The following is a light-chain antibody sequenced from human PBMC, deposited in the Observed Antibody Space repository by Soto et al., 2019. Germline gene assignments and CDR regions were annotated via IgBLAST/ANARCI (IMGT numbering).Light chain of an antibody. CDR1: SSNIGSNT. V-gene: IGLV1-44*01. CDR2: SNN. Sequence: QSVLTQPPSASGTPGQSVTISCSGSSSNIGSNTVNWYQQLPGTAPKLLIYSNNQRPSGVPDRLSGSKSGTSASLAISGLQSEDEADYYCAAWDDSLNGYVFGTGTKVTVL. CDR3: AAWDDSLNGYV. J-gene: IGLJ1*01.